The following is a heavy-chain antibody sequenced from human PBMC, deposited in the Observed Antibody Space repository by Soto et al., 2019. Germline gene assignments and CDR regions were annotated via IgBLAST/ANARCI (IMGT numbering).Heavy chain of an antibody. D-gene: IGHD3-10*01. Sequence: SETLSLTCTVSGGSISSSSYYWGWIRQPPGKGLEWIGSIYYSGSTYYNPSLKSRVTISVDTSKNQFSLKLSSVTAADTAVYYCARDPGSGSYYGWFDPWGQGTRVTVS. CDR1: GGSISSSSYY. CDR2: IYYSGST. J-gene: IGHJ5*02. CDR3: ARDPGSGSYYGWFDP. V-gene: IGHV4-39*07.